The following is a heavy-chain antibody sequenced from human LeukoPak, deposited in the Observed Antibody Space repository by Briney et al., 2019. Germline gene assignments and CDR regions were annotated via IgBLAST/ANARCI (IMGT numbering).Heavy chain of an antibody. D-gene: IGHD6-19*01. CDR3: AKATPGIAVAGSFDY. CDR1: GFTFDDYA. J-gene: IGHJ4*02. CDR2: ISWNRGSI. V-gene: IGHV3-9*03. Sequence: GGSLRLSCADSGFTFDDYAMHWVRQAPGKGLEWVSGISWNRGSIGYADSVKGRFTISRDNAKNSLYLQMNSLRAEDMALYYCAKATPGIAVAGSFDYWGQGTLVTVSS.